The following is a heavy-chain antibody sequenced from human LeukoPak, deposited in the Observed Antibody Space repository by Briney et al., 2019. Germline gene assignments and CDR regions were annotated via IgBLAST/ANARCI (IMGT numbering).Heavy chain of an antibody. D-gene: IGHD1-26*01. J-gene: IGHJ4*02. Sequence: GESLKISCKASGDSFTSYWIGWVRQMPGKGLEWMGIIYPGDSDTRYSPSFQGQVIISADKSISTAYLQWSSLKASDTAMYYCARHPHTIVGTTPYFDYWGQGTLVTVSS. CDR1: GDSFTSYW. V-gene: IGHV5-51*01. CDR2: IYPGDSDT. CDR3: ARHPHTIVGTTPYFDY.